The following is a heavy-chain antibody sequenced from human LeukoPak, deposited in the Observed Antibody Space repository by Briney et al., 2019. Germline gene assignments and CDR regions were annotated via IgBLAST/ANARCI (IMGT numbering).Heavy chain of an antibody. V-gene: IGHV5-51*01. CDR1: GYSFSSHW. Sequence: GESLQISCKGSGYSFSSHWFGWVRQMPGKGLEWMGIIYPGDSDTRYSPSFQGQVTISADKSISTAYLQWSILKASDTAMYYCARRDGYDSTTFDYWGQGTLVTVSS. CDR3: ARRDGYDSTTFDY. J-gene: IGHJ4*02. D-gene: IGHD5-24*01. CDR2: IYPGDSDT.